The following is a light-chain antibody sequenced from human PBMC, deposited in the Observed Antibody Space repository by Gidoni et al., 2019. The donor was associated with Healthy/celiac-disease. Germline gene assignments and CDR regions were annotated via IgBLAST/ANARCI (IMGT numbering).Light chain of an antibody. J-gene: IGKJ3*01. CDR3: QQRSNWPPVIT. CDR1: QSVSSY. CDR2: DAS. V-gene: IGKV3-11*01. Sequence: EIVFTQSPATLSLSPGERAPLSCRASQSVSSYLAWYQQKPGQAPRLLIYDASNRATGIPARFSGSGSGTDFTLTISSLEPEDFAVYYCQQRSNWPPVITFGPGTKVEIK.